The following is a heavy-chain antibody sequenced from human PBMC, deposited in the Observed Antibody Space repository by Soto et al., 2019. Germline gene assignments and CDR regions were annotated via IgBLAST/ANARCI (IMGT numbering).Heavy chain of an antibody. CDR1: GGSFSAYY. CDR2: IHHSGGP. Sequence: SETLSLTCAVYGGSFSAYYWTWIRQSPGKGLEWIGEIHHSGGPKYNPSLKSRVTISADTSKNQFSLELSSVTAADTAVYYCARTMVTAVWVSDSWGQGTLVTVSS. V-gene: IGHV4-34*01. D-gene: IGHD2-21*02. CDR3: ARTMVTAVWVSDS. J-gene: IGHJ4*02.